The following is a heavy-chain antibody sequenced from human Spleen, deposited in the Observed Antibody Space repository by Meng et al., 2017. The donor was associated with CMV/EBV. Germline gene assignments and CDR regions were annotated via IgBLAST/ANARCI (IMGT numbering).Heavy chain of an antibody. V-gene: IGHV1-69*12. CDR2: IIPIFGTA. D-gene: IGHD1-1*01. J-gene: IGHJ4*02. CDR3: ARDLGFSNGYFGS. Sequence: QGQRVQSGAEVKKPGSSVKASGKAYGGTFSSYAISWVRQAPGQGLEWMGGIIPIFGTANYAQKFQGRVTITADESTSTAYMELSSLRSEDTAVYYCARDLGFSNGYFGSWGQGTLVTVSS. CDR1: GGTFSSYA.